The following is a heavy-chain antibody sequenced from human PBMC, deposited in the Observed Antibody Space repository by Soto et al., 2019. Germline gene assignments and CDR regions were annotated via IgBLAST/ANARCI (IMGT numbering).Heavy chain of an antibody. CDR2: IKSKTDGGTT. V-gene: IGHV3-15*01. CDR1: GFTFINAW. Sequence: PGGSLRLSCAASGFTFINAWMSWVRQAPGKGLEWVGRIKSKTDGGTTDYAAPVKGRFTISRDDSKNTLYLQMNSLKTEDTAVYYCTTDPMIPLGLYYDILTGYSPVNDYYYMDVWGKGTTVTVSS. D-gene: IGHD3-9*01. J-gene: IGHJ6*03. CDR3: TTDPMIPLGLYYDILTGYSPVNDYYYMDV.